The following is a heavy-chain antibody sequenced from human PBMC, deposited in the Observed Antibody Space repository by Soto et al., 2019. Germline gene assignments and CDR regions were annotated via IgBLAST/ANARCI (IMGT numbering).Heavy chain of an antibody. V-gene: IGHV3-23*01. J-gene: IGHJ5*01. D-gene: IGHD3-10*01. CDR2: IEGSGTIT. Sequence: GGSLRLSCVASGFMFSTTDMSWVRQAPGKGLEWVTTIEGSGTITYYADSVRGRFTISRDNSKNTVYLQMDSLTADDTAVYYCVTNSGWFNSRGKGTPFTVSS. CDR1: GFMFSTTD. CDR3: VTNSGWFNS.